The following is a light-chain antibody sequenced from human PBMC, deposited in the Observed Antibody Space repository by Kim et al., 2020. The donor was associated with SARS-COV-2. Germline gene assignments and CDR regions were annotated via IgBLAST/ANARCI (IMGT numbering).Light chain of an antibody. CDR2: KAS. CDR3: QQYNSYPYT. J-gene: IGKJ2*01. Sequence: DIQMTQSPSTLSASVGDRVTITCRASQNIMSRLAWYQQKPGKAPKPLIYKASSLESGVPSRFSGSGSGTDFTLTISSLQPDDFASYYCQQYNSYPYTFGQGTKLEI. V-gene: IGKV1-5*03. CDR1: QNIMSR.